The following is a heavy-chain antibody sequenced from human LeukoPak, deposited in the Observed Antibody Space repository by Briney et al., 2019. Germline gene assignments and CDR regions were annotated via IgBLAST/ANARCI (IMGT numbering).Heavy chain of an antibody. CDR1: GCSISSGGYY. J-gene: IGHJ4*02. CDR3: ARDVAVGSFCYFDY. Sequence: SETLSLTCTVSGCSISSGGYYWSWIRQHPGKGLEWIGYIYYSGSTYYNPSLKSRVTISVDTSKNQFSLKLSSVTAADTAVYYCARDVAVGSFCYFDYWGQGTLVTVSS. V-gene: IGHV4-31*03. CDR2: IYYSGST. D-gene: IGHD1-26*01.